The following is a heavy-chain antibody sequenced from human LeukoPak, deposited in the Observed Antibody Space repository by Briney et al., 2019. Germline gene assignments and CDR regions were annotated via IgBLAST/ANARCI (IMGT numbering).Heavy chain of an antibody. CDR1: GFTFDDYA. V-gene: IGHV3-9*01. Sequence: PGRSLRLSCAASGFTFDDYAMHWVRQAPGKGLEWVSGISWNSGSIGYADSVKGRFTISRDNAKNSLYLQMNSLRGDDTAVYYCARGKYSSSWCEAEFDPWGQGTLVTVSS. D-gene: IGHD6-13*01. CDR2: ISWNSGSI. CDR3: ARGKYSSSWCEAEFDP. J-gene: IGHJ5*02.